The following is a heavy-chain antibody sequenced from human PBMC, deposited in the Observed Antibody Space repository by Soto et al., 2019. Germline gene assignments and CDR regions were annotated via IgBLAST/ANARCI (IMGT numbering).Heavy chain of an antibody. CDR2: ISTSGGRP. Sequence: PXGCLSLSCTASGISFSNYAMSWVRQAPRKGLEWVSSISTSGGRPYYADSVKGRFTISRDNSKNTLYLQMNSLRVEDTAVYYCAKDPDRYDYVWGTYRYIDHWGQGTLVTVSS. CDR1: GISFSNYA. CDR3: AKDPDRYDYVWGTYRYIDH. D-gene: IGHD3-16*02. J-gene: IGHJ4*02. V-gene: IGHV3-23*01.